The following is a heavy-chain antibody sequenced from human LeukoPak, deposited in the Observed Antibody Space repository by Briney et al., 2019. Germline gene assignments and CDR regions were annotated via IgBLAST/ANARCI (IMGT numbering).Heavy chain of an antibody. CDR2: IYYSGST. V-gene: IGHV4-59*01. CDR3: ARNRELLDAFDI. Sequence: SETLSLTCTVSGGSISTYYWSWIRQPPGKGLEWIGYIYYSGSTNYNPSLKSRVTISVDTSKNQFSLKLSSVTAADTAVYYCARNRELLDAFDIWGQGTMVTVSS. CDR1: GGSISTYY. J-gene: IGHJ3*02. D-gene: IGHD1-26*01.